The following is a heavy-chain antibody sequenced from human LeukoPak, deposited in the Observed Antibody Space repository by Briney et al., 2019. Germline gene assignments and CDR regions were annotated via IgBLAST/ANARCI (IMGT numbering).Heavy chain of an antibody. J-gene: IGHJ4*02. CDR1: GGSISSYY. D-gene: IGHD3-16*01. V-gene: IGHV4-4*07. CDR2: IYTSGST. Sequence: SETLSLTCTVSGGSISSYYWSWIRQPAGKGLEWVGRIYTSGSTNYNPSLKSRVTISVDKSKNQFSLKLSSVTAADTAVYYCARGGRIGYVDYWGQGTLVTVSS. CDR3: ARGGRIGYVDY.